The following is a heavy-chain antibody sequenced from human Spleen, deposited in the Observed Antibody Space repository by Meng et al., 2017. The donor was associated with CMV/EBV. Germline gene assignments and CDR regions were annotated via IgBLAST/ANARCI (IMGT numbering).Heavy chain of an antibody. CDR2: ISSSGTYI. Sequence: ETLSLTCDVSGDSITSSSWWTWVRQPPGKGLEWVSSISSSGTYIYYADSLKGRFTVSRDNAKNSLYLQMNSLRAEDTAVYYCARDSSGAGYFDYWGQGTLVTVSS. V-gene: IGHV3-21*01. D-gene: IGHD3-22*01. CDR3: ARDSSGAGYFDY. CDR1: GDSITSSSW. J-gene: IGHJ4*02.